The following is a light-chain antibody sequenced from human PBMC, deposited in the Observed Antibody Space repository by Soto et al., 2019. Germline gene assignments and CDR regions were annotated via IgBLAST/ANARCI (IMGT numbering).Light chain of an antibody. CDR2: EVS. J-gene: IGLJ1*01. Sequence: QSVLTQPPSASGSPGQSVTISCTGTSSDVGGYNYVSWYQQHPGKAPKLMIYEVSKRPSGVPDRFSGSKSGNTASLTVSGLQAADEADYYCSSYAGSNNLYVFGTGTKLTVL. CDR1: SSDVGGYNY. V-gene: IGLV2-8*01. CDR3: SSYAGSNNLYV.